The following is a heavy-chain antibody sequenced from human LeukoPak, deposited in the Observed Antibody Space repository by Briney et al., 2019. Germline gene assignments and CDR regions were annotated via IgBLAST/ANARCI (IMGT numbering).Heavy chain of an antibody. J-gene: IGHJ1*01. V-gene: IGHV3-7*04. Sequence: GGSLRLSCAASRFTLSTYWMSWLRQAPGKGLEWVANIKEDGSEKYYVDSVKGRFTISRDNAKNSLYLQMNSLRAEDTDVYYCARSEYCGADCYSITHAEYFQHWGQGTLVTVSS. D-gene: IGHD2-21*02. CDR2: IKEDGSEK. CDR3: ARSEYCGADCYSITHAEYFQH. CDR1: RFTLSTYW.